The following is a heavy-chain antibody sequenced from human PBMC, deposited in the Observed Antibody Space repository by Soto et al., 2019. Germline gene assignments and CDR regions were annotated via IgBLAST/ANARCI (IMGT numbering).Heavy chain of an antibody. CDR2: INAGNGNT. J-gene: IGHJ6*02. CDR1: GYTFTSYA. CDR3: ARDPSYYGMDV. Sequence: QVQLVQSGAEEKKPGASVKVSCKASGYTFTSYAMHWVRQAPGQRLEWMGWINAGNGNTKYSQKFQGRVTINRDTSASAAYMELRSLRSEDTAVYYCARDPSYYGMDVWGQGTTVTVYS. V-gene: IGHV1-3*05.